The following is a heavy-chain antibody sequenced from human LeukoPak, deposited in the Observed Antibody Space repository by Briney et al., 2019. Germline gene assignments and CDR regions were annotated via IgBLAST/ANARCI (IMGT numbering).Heavy chain of an antibody. V-gene: IGHV4-61*01. D-gene: IGHD1-1*01. J-gene: IGHJ6*02. CDR3: ARARAERVYYYGMDV. Sequence: SETLSLTCTVSGDSISSSSYYWSWIRQPPGKGLEWIGYIYYSGSTNYNPSLKSRVTISVDTSKNQFSLKLSSVTAADTAVYYCARARAERVYYYGMDVWGQGTTVTVSS. CDR1: GDSISSSSYY. CDR2: IYYSGST.